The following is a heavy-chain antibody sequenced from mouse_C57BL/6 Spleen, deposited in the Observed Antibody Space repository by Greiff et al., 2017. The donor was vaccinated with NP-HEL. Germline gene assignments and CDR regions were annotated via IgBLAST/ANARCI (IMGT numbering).Heavy chain of an antibody. CDR1: GYTFTDYE. CDR3: TRSISDY. V-gene: IGHV1-15*01. Sequence: QVQLQQSGAELVRPGASVTLSCKASGYTFTDYEMHWVQQTPVHGLEWIGAIDPETGGTAYNQKFKGKAILTADKSSSTAYMELRSLTSEDSAVYYCTRSISDYWGQGTTLTVSS. CDR2: IDPETGGT. D-gene: IGHD2-4*01. J-gene: IGHJ2*01.